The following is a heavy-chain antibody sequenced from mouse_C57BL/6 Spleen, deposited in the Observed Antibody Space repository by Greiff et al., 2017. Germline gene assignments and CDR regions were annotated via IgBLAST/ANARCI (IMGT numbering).Heavy chain of an antibody. D-gene: IGHD2-2*01. CDR2: IHPSDSDT. J-gene: IGHJ2*01. Sequence: QVQLKQPGAELVKPGASVKVSCKASGYTFTSYWMHWVKQRPGQGLEWIGRIHPSDSDTNYNQKFKGKATLTVDKSSSTAYMQLSSLTSEDSAVYYCAWGGYDVYFDYWGQGTTLTVSS. V-gene: IGHV1-74*01. CDR3: AWGGYDVYFDY. CDR1: GYTFTSYW.